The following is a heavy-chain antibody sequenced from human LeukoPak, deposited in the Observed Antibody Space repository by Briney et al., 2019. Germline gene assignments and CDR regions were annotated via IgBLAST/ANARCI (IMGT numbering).Heavy chain of an antibody. Sequence: ASVKVSCKASGYTFTSYGISWVRQAPGQGLEWMGWISAYNGNTNYAQKFQGRVTMTTDTSTSTAYMELRSLRSDDTAVYYCARVYPHPYYDFWSGYNYFDYWGQGTLVTVSS. V-gene: IGHV1-18*01. CDR3: ARVYPHPYYDFWSGYNYFDY. D-gene: IGHD3-3*01. J-gene: IGHJ4*02. CDR1: GYTFTSYG. CDR2: ISAYNGNT.